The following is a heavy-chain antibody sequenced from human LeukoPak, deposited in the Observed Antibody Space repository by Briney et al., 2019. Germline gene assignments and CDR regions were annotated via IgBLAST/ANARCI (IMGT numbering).Heavy chain of an antibody. D-gene: IGHD5-18*01. V-gene: IGHV4-38-2*02. CDR3: AKGAGGFSYYNWFDP. J-gene: IGHJ5*02. CDR2: IYYSGTT. Sequence: SETLSLTCTVSGYSISSGYYWGWIRQPPGKGLEWIGSIYYSGTTHYSPSLESRVTISADTSKNQFSLKLASVTAADTAIYYCAKGAGGFSYYNWFDPWGQGTLVTVSS. CDR1: GYSISSGYY.